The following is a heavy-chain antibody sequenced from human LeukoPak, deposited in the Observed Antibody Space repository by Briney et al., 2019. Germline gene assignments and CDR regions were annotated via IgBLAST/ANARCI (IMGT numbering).Heavy chain of an antibody. J-gene: IGHJ3*02. CDR3: ASTRRAYGSGWYHDAFDI. CDR2: IDYSGTT. V-gene: IGHV4-59*08. D-gene: IGHD6-19*01. Sequence: SETLSLTCTVSGVSISSYYWSWIRQSPGKGQEWIGCIDYSGTTDYNPSLKSRVNILVDTSKNQFSLKLISVTAADTAVYYCASTRRAYGSGWYHDAFDIWGQGTMAIVSS. CDR1: GVSISSYY.